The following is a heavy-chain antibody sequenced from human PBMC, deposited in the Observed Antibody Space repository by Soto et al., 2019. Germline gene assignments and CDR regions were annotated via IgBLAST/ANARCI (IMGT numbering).Heavy chain of an antibody. J-gene: IGHJ6*02. CDR2: IRSKAYGGTT. CDR1: GFTFCDYA. Sequence: GGSLILSCTASGFTFCDYAMSWFRQAPGKGLEWVGCIRSKAYGGTTEYAASVKGRFTISRDDSKSIAYLKMNSLKTEDTAVYYCTRDHADDFWSGYGRYYYYGMDVWGQGTTVTVSS. CDR3: TRDHADDFWSGYGRYYYYGMDV. D-gene: IGHD3-3*01. V-gene: IGHV3-49*03.